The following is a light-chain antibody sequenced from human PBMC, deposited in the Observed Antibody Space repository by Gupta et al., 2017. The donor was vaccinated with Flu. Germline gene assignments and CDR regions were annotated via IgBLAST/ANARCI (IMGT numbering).Light chain of an antibody. CDR2: AAS. Sequence: DIQLTQSPSFLSASVGDRVTITCRASKGISSYLAWYQQKPGKAPKLLIYAASTLQSGVPSRFSGGGSWSEFTLTISSLQPEDFATYYCQQLNSYPRTFGQGTKLEIK. CDR1: KGISSY. CDR3: QQLNSYPRT. V-gene: IGKV1-9*01. J-gene: IGKJ2*01.